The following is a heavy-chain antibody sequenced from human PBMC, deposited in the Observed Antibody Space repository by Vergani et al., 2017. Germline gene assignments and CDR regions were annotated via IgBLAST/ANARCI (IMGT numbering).Heavy chain of an antibody. CDR2: ISSSSSYT. V-gene: IGHV3-11*06. CDR3: AREGPAVAATDDGAFWFDP. J-gene: IGHJ5*02. CDR1: GFTFSDYY. Sequence: VQLVESGGGVVRPGGSLRLSCAASGFTFSDYYMSWIRQAPGKGLEWVSYISSSSSYTNYADSVKGRFTISRDNAKNSLYLQMNSLRAEDTAVYYCAREGPAVAATDDGAFWFDPWGQGTLVTVSS. D-gene: IGHD2-15*01.